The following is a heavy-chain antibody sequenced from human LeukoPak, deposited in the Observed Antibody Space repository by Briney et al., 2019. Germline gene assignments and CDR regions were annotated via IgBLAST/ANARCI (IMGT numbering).Heavy chain of an antibody. CDR3: ARKKTYYYDSSGYLVQYFDL. J-gene: IGHJ2*01. V-gene: IGHV1-2*02. D-gene: IGHD3-22*01. CDR1: GYTFTGYY. CDR2: INPNSGGT. Sequence: ASVKVSCKASGYTFTGYYMHWVRQAPGQGLEWMGWINPNSGGTNYAQKFQGRVTTTRDTSISTAYMELSRLRSDDTAVYYCARKKTYYYDSSGYLVQYFDLWGRGTLVTVSS.